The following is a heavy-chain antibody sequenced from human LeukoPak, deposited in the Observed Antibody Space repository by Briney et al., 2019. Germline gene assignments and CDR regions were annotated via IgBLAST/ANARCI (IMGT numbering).Heavy chain of an antibody. D-gene: IGHD3-10*01. J-gene: IGHJ3*02. Sequence: SETLSLTCSVSGGSISSSSYYWGWIRQPPGKGLEWIGEINHSGSTNYNPSLKSRVTISVDTSKNQFSLKLSSVTAADTAVYYCARRRGFILDPNHDAFDIWGQGTMVTVSS. V-gene: IGHV4-39*07. CDR2: INHSGST. CDR1: GGSISSSSYY. CDR3: ARRRGFILDPNHDAFDI.